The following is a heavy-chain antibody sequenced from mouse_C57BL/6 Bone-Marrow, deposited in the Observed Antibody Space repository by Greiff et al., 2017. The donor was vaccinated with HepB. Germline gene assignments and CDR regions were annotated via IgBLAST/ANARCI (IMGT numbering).Heavy chain of an antibody. D-gene: IGHD3-2*02. CDR3: AREQLRYVVFDY. CDR2: ISDGGSYT. CDR1: GFTFSSYA. J-gene: IGHJ2*01. Sequence: EVQGVESGGGLVKPGGSLKLSCAASGFTFSSYAMSWVRQTPEKRLEWVATISDGGSYTYYPDNVKGRFTISRDNAKNNLYLQMSHLKSEDTAMYYCAREQLRYVVFDYWGQGTTLTVSS. V-gene: IGHV5-4*01.